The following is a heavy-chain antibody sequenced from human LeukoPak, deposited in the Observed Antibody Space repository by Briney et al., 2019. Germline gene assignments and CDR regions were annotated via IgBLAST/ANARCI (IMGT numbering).Heavy chain of an antibody. J-gene: IGHJ6*02. CDR3: ARNEKYNWNYVYYYYYGMDV. D-gene: IGHD1-7*01. Sequence: SETLSLTCTVSGGSISSGGYYWSWIRQHPGKGLEWIGYIYYSGSTYYNPSLKSRVTISVDTSKNQFSLKLSSVTAADTAVYYCARNEKYNWNYVYYYYYGMDVWGQGTTVTVSS. V-gene: IGHV4-31*03. CDR2: IYYSGST. CDR1: GGSISSGGYY.